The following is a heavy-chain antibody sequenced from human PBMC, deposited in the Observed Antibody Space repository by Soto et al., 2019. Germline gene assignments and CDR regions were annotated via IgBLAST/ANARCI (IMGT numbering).Heavy chain of an antibody. CDR3: ASYRGAFHFDS. J-gene: IGHJ4*02. Sequence: SETPSVTCSVSGHSIGSNYLRCIRQSPDKRLEWLGDDFYGGHHYNPSLEARVSMSVQTPNSQFSLKLTSVTAADTAVYYCASYRGAFHFDSWGQAIHVTASS. D-gene: IGHD4-4*01. CDR2: DFYGGH. CDR1: GHSIGSNY. V-gene: IGHV4-59*08.